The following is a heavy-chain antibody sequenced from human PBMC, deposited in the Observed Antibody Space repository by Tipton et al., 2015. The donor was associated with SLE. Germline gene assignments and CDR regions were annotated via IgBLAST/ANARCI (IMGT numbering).Heavy chain of an antibody. CDR3: ASAAGPFDY. D-gene: IGHD6-13*01. CDR1: GGSFSGYY. J-gene: IGHJ4*02. Sequence: TLSLTCAVYGGSFSGYYWSWIRQPPGKGLEWIGYIYYSGSTNYNPSLKSRVTISVDKSKNQFSLKLSSVTAADTAVYYCASAAGPFDYWGQGTLVTVSS. V-gene: IGHV4-59*12. CDR2: IYYSGST.